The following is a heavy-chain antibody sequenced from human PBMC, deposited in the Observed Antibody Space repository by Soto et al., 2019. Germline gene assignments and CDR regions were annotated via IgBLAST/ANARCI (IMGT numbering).Heavy chain of an antibody. CDR1: GYSFTSYW. Sequence: GESLKISCKGSGYSFTSYWIGWVRQMPGKGLEWMGIIYPGDSDTRYSPSFQGQVTISADKSISTAYLQWSSLKASDTAMYYCASHPAVAGRWYYYGMDVWGQGTTVTVSS. V-gene: IGHV5-51*01. D-gene: IGHD6-19*01. CDR3: ASHPAVAGRWYYYGMDV. CDR2: IYPGDSDT. J-gene: IGHJ6*02.